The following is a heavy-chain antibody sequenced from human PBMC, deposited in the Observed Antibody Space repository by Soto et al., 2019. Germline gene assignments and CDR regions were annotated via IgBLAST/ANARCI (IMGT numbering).Heavy chain of an antibody. J-gene: IGHJ4*02. CDR2: IYSDGRT. Sequence: DVQLVETGGGLIQPGGSLRLSCAASGFIVSSSYISWVRQAPGKGLEWVSVIYSDGRTYYADSVKGRFTISRDNYKNTLYLQMNSLSAEDTDVYYCARCSGWYGQCYFDCWGQGTLVTVSS. CDR1: GFIVSSSY. V-gene: IGHV3-53*02. CDR3: ARCSGWYGQCYFDC. D-gene: IGHD6-13*01.